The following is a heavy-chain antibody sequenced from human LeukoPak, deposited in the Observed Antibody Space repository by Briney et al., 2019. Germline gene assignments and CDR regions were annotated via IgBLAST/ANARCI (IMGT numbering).Heavy chain of an antibody. V-gene: IGHV3-53*01. CDR3: AKDPKLTYYYDSSGLDY. Sequence: PGGSLRLSCAASGFTVSRNYMSWVRQAPGKGLEWVSVIYSDGSTYYADSVKGRFTISRDNSKNTVYLQMNSLRAEDTAVYYCAKDPKLTYYYDSSGLDYWGQGTLVTVSS. CDR2: IYSDGST. D-gene: IGHD3-22*01. J-gene: IGHJ4*02. CDR1: GFTVSRNY.